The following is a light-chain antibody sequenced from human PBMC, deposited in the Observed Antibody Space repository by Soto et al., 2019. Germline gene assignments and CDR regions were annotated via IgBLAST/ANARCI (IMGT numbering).Light chain of an antibody. J-gene: IGLJ2*01. CDR1: SSDVGGYNL. CDR3: CSYATTSGVL. V-gene: IGLV2-23*01. CDR2: EGS. Sequence: QSALTQPASVSGSPGQSITISCTGTSSDVGGYNLVSWYQQHPGKAPKLMIYEGSKRPSGVSNRFSGSKSGNTASLTISGLQAEDEADYYCCSYATTSGVLFGGGTKVTVL.